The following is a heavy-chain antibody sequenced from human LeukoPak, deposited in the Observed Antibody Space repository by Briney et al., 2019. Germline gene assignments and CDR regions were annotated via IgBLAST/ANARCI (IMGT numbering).Heavy chain of an antibody. CDR1: GYSFTSYW. V-gene: IGHV5-51*01. Sequence: PGESLKISCKGSGYSFTSYWIGWVRRMPGKGLEWMGIIYPGDSDTRYSPSFQGQVTISADKSISTAYLQWSSLKASDTAMYYCARLTSSLIVVVPPDYWGQGTLVTVSS. J-gene: IGHJ4*02. D-gene: IGHD3-22*01. CDR2: IYPGDSDT. CDR3: ARLTSSLIVVVPPDY.